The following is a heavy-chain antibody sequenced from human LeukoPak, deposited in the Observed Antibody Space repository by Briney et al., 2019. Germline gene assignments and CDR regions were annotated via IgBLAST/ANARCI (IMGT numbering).Heavy chain of an antibody. CDR1: GGTFSSYA. V-gene: IGHV1-69*13. CDR2: IIPIFGAA. D-gene: IGHD2-15*01. CDR3: ARGGNPLRAYYYYGMDV. Sequence: ASVKVSCKASGGTFSSYAISWVRQAPGQGLEWMGGIIPIFGAANYAQKFQGRVTITADESTSTAYMELSSLRSEDTAVYYCARGGNPLRAYYYYGMDVWGQGTTVTVSS. J-gene: IGHJ6*02.